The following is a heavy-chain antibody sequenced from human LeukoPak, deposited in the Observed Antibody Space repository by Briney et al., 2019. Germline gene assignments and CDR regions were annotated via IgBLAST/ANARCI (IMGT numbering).Heavy chain of an antibody. CDR2: ISGSGSNT. V-gene: IGHV3-23*01. CDR3: AKSILLSYGPGSQYVNKMTYYFDY. Sequence: PGGSLRLSCAASGFTSSSYAMSWVRQAPGEGLEWVAAISGSGSNTFYADSVNGRFTISRDNSKNTLYLQMNSLRAEDTAVYYCAKSILLSYGPGSQYVNKMTYYFDYWGQGTLVTVSS. CDR1: GFTSSSYA. J-gene: IGHJ4*02. D-gene: IGHD3-10*01.